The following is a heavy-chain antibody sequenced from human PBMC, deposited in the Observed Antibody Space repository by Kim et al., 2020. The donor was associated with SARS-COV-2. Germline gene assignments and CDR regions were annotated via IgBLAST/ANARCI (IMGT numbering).Heavy chain of an antibody. V-gene: IGHV3-43*01. J-gene: IGHJ4*01. CDR3: VKAYVGPDCFLGGDY. Sequence: GGSLRLSCADFGFTCHNYAMHWVRQPPGKGLERIYLISSNGDITFYVVSVRGRFTLSRDNSKNSLYLQMNSLRSEDTALYYCVKAYVGPDCFLGGDYWG. CDR2: ISSNGDIT. CDR1: GFTCHNYA. D-gene: IGHD2-21*02.